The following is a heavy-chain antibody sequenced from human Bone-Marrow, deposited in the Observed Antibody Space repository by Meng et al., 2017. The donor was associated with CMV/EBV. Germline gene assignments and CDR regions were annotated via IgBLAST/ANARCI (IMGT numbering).Heavy chain of an antibody. Sequence: SETLSLTWAVYGGSFSGYYWNWIRQPPGKGLEWIGKINYSGRTNYNPSPKSRITMSVDTSQNQFFLKLRSVTAADPAVYSWAKEAGGRGYCSGGSWPGEYNCFDPWGRGTLVTVSS. J-gene: IGHJ5*02. D-gene: IGHD2-15*01. CDR2: INYSGRT. V-gene: IGHV4-34*01. CDR3: AKEAGGRGYCSGGSWPGEYNCFDP. CDR1: GGSFSGYY.